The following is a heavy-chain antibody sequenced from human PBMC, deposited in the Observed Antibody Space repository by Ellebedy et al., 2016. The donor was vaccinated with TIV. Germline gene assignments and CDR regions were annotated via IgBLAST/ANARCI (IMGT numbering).Heavy chain of an antibody. Sequence: MPSETLSLTCTVSGGSISSYYWSWIRQPPGKGLEWIGYIYYSGSTNYNPSLKSRVTISVDTSKNQFSLKLSSVTAADTAVYYCGRNKEGYCTNGVCSYFDYWGQGTLVTVSS. CDR1: GGSISSYY. D-gene: IGHD2-8*01. V-gene: IGHV4-59*08. CDR2: IYYSGST. CDR3: GRNKEGYCTNGVCSYFDY. J-gene: IGHJ4*02.